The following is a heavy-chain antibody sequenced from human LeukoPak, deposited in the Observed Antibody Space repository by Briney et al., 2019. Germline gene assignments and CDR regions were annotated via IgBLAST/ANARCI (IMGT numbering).Heavy chain of an antibody. J-gene: IGHJ5*02. CDR2: ISSSSSYI. CDR1: GFTFSSYS. CDR3: ASSGYCSSTSCYWGEDWFDP. V-gene: IGHV3-21*01. Sequence: GGSLRLSCAASGFTFSSYSMNWVRQAPGKGLEWVSSISSSSSYIYYADSVKGRFTIPRDNAKNSLYLQMNSLRAEDTAVYYCASSGYCSSTSCYWGEDWFDPWGQGTLVTVSS. D-gene: IGHD2-2*01.